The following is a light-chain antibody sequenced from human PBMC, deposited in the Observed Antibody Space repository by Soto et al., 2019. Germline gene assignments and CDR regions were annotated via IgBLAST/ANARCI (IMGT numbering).Light chain of an antibody. J-gene: IGKJ1*01. CDR2: GAS. V-gene: IGKV3-15*01. CDR3: PQYNNWPPWT. Sequence: EIVMTQSPATLSVSPGERATLSCRASQSVSSNLAWYQQKPGQAPRLLIYGASTRATGIPARFSGSGSGTEFTLTISSLPAEDFAVYYCPQYNNWPPWTFGQGTKVAI. CDR1: QSVSSN.